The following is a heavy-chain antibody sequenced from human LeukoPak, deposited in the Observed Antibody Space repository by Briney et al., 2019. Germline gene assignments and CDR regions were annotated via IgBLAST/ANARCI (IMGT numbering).Heavy chain of an antibody. D-gene: IGHD4-23*01. V-gene: IGHV4-4*07. J-gene: IGHJ4*02. Sequence: SETLSLTCTVSSGSISNYYWSWIRQPAGKGLEWIGRFLTSGNTNYNPSLQSRVTMSVDTSKNQFSLKLKSMTAADTAVYYCAREFSYGGSGRGFDYWGQGTLVTVSS. CDR1: SGSISNYY. CDR2: FLTSGNT. CDR3: AREFSYGGSGRGFDY.